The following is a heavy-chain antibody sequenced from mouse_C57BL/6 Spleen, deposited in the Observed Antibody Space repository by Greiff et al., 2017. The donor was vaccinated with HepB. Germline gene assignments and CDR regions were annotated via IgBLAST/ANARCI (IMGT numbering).Heavy chain of an antibody. V-gene: IGHV1-11*01. D-gene: IGHD2-4*01. CDR2: IYPVSGET. Sequence: QVQLQHSGAELASPGASVTLSCKASGYTFTDHIMNWVKKRPGQGLEWIGRIYPVSGETNYNQKFMGKATFSVDRSSSTVYMVLNSLTSEDPAVYYCGRRGLYHDYPTLYAMDYWGQGTSVTVSS. J-gene: IGHJ4*01. CDR1: GYTFTDHI. CDR3: GRRGLYHDYPTLYAMDY.